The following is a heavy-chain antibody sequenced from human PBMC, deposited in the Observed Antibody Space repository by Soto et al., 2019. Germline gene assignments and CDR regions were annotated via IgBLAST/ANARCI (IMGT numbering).Heavy chain of an antibody. Sequence: SETLSLTCAVYGGSFSGYYWSWIRQPPGKGLEWIGEINHSGSTNYNPSLKSRVTISVDTSKNQFSLKLSSVTAADTAVYYCASGSPRGTGDAFDIWGHGTMVTVSS. CDR2: INHSGST. CDR3: ASGSPRGTGDAFDI. CDR1: GGSFSGYY. V-gene: IGHV4-34*01. D-gene: IGHD3-16*01. J-gene: IGHJ3*02.